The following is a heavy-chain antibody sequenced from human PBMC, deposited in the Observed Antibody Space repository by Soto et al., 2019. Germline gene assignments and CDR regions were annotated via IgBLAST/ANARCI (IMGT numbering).Heavy chain of an antibody. CDR3: ASYGRRPPPRTRYCSGGSCYVTDAFDI. CDR1: GGTFSSYA. J-gene: IGHJ3*02. D-gene: IGHD2-15*01. Sequence: ASVKVSCKASGGTFSSYAISWVRQAPGQGLEWMGGIIPIFGTANYAQKFQGRVTITADESTSTAYMELSSLRSEDTAVYYCASYGRRPPPRTRYCSGGSCYVTDAFDIWGQGTMVTVSS. V-gene: IGHV1-69*13. CDR2: IIPIFGTA.